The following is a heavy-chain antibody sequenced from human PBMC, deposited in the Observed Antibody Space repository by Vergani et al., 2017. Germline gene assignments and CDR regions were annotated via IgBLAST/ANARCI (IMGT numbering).Heavy chain of an antibody. J-gene: IGHJ4*02. CDR3: ARGGLLWFGELLPRLDVDY. V-gene: IGHV3-30-3*01. CDR1: GFTFSSYA. Sequence: QVQLVESGGGVVQPGRSLRLSCAASGFTFSSYAMHWVRQAPGKGLEWVAVISYDGSNKYYADSVKGRFTISRDNSKNTLYLQMNSLRAEDTAVYYCARGGLLWFGELLPRLDVDYWGQGTLVTVSS. D-gene: IGHD3-10*01. CDR2: ISYDGSNK.